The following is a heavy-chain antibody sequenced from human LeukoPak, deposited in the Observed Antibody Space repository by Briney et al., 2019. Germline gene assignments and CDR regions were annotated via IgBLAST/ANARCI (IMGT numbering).Heavy chain of an antibody. D-gene: IGHD1-26*01. CDR1: GFTFSNYW. CDR2: ISDDGSTE. CDR3: AKEGTVGATSLFSFDI. Sequence: PGGSLRLSCAASGFTFSNYWMSWARQAPGKGLEWVAVISDDGSTEYYEDSVKGRFSISRDNSKNTLYLQMNSLRGEDTAVYYCAKEGTVGATSLFSFDIWGQGTKVTVSS. J-gene: IGHJ3*02. V-gene: IGHV3-30*18.